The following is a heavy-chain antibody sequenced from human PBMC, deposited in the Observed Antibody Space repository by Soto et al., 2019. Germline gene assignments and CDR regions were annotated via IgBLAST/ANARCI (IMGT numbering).Heavy chain of an antibody. CDR3: ARDTDGLHY. Sequence: GGSLRLSCAASGFTFSSYAMSWVRQAPGKGLEWVSAISGSGGSTYYADSVKGRFTVSRDNAKNTLYLQMNSLRAEDTALYYCARDTDGLHYWGQGTMVTVSS. J-gene: IGHJ4*02. CDR1: GFTFSSYA. CDR2: ISGSGGST. V-gene: IGHV3-23*01.